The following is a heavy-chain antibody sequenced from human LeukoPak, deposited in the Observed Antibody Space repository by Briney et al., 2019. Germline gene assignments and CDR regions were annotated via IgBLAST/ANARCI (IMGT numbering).Heavy chain of an antibody. Sequence: GGSLRLSCAVSGFTFSRHSMSWVRQAPGRGLEWVSFMSDDTTNIYYADSVRGRFTISRDNAGNPLFLQMNSLRAEDTAVYYCARHQRASQYYFDYWGQGILVTVSS. V-gene: IGHV3-48*01. CDR2: MSDDTTNI. CDR1: GFTFSRHS. J-gene: IGHJ4*02. CDR3: ARHQRASQYYFDY.